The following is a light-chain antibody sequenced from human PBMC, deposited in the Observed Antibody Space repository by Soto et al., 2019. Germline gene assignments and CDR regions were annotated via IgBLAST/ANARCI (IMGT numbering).Light chain of an antibody. CDR2: ANN. J-gene: IGLJ2*01. V-gene: IGLV1-40*01. CDR3: QSYDRSLRVV. CDR1: SSNIGAGYI. Sequence: QAVVTQPPSVSGAPGQRVTISCTGSSSNIGAGYIVHWYQQLPGTAPKLLIYANNNRPSGVPDRFSASKSGTSASLAITGLQAADEADYYCQSYDRSLRVVFGGGTKLTVL.